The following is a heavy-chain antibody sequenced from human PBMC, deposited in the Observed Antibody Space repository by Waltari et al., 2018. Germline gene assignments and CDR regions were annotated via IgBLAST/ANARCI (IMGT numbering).Heavy chain of an antibody. J-gene: IGHJ2*01. V-gene: IGHV4-59*01. CDR1: DGAISIFY. Sequence: QVQLPQLGPGLVKPSETLSLTCTVSDGAISIFYWTWIRQPPGKGPEWIGCISTTGGTKYNPSLQSRVSFSVDTSKNQFSLRLTSVTAADTALYYCARDTGGWFYDVWGRGSLVTVSA. CDR2: ISTTGGT. CDR3: ARDTGGWFYDV. D-gene: IGHD3-10*01.